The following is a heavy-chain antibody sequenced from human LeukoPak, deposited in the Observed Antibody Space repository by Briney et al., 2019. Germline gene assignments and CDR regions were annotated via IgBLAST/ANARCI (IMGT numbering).Heavy chain of an antibody. CDR3: ARRFTIFGVVLNYMDV. J-gene: IGHJ6*03. Sequence: ASVKVSCKASGYTFTGYYMHWVRRAPGQGLEWMGWINPNSGGTNYAQKFQGRVTMTRDTSISTAYMELSRLRSDDTAVYYCARRFTIFGVVLNYMDVWGKGTTVTVSS. CDR1: GYTFTGYY. V-gene: IGHV1-2*02. CDR2: INPNSGGT. D-gene: IGHD3-3*01.